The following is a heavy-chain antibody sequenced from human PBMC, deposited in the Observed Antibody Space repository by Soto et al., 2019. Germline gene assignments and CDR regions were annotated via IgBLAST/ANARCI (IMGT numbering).Heavy chain of an antibody. D-gene: IGHD5-12*01. CDR3: AGSPVATIYGGYFDY. J-gene: IGHJ4*02. CDR1: VGSFSGYY. Sequence: LSLTFAVYVGSFSGYYWSWIRQPPGKGLEWIGEINHSGSTNYNPSLKSRVTISVDTSKNQFSLKLSSVTAADTAVYYCAGSPVATIYGGYFDYWGQGTLVTVSS. V-gene: IGHV4-34*01. CDR2: INHSGST.